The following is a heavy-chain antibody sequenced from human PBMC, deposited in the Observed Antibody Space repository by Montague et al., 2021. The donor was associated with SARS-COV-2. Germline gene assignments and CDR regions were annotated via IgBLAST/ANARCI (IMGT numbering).Heavy chain of an antibody. CDR3: TKDPDAYN. D-gene: IGHD5-24*01. Sequence: SLRLSCAASGFTFGNHAMSWFSQAPGKGLEWVAFIRGIPYGGTTEYAASVKGRFIISRDNSKSIAYLEMNSLKTEDTAVYYCTKDPDAYNWGQGTLVTVSS. CDR1: GFTFGNHA. J-gene: IGHJ4*02. CDR2: IRGIPYGGTT. V-gene: IGHV3-49*03.